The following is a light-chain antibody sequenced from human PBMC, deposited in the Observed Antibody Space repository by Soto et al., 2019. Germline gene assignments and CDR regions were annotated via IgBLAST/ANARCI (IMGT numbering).Light chain of an antibody. Sequence: DIQMTQSPSTLSGSVGGRVTITCRASQTIGTWLAWYQQKPAKAPKLLIYKASTLESGVPSRFSGSGSGTEFTLTISSLQADDFATYYCQQYNDLSTFGGGTKVDIK. V-gene: IGKV1-5*03. CDR1: QTIGTW. J-gene: IGKJ4*01. CDR2: KAS. CDR3: QQYNDLST.